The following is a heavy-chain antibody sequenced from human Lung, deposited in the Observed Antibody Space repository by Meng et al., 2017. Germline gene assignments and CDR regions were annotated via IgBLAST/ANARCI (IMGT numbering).Heavy chain of an antibody. CDR3: ARGPTTMAHDFDY. D-gene: IGHD4-11*01. V-gene: IGHV4-31*03. CDR1: GGSISSVGYY. CDR2: INHSGST. J-gene: IGHJ4*02. Sequence: QVALAQSGPGLVKPAQPLSLSCTVSGGSISSVGYYWSWIRQRPGKGLEWIGEINHSGSTNYNPSLESRATISVDTSQNNLSLKLSSVTAADSAVYYCARGPTTMAHDFDYWGQGTLVTVSS.